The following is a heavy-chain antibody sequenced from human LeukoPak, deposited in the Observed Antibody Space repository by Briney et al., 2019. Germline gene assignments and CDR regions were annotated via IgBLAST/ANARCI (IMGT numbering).Heavy chain of an antibody. V-gene: IGHV4-59*01. Sequence: PSETLSPTCTVSGGSISSYYWSWIRQPPGKGLEWIGYIYYSGSTNYNPSLKSRVTISVDTSKNQFSLKLSSVTATDTAVYYCARAGYSGSDFSVWGKGSTVTVSS. D-gene: IGHD5-12*01. CDR1: GGSISSYY. J-gene: IGHJ6*04. CDR2: IYYSGST. CDR3: ARAGYSGSDFSV.